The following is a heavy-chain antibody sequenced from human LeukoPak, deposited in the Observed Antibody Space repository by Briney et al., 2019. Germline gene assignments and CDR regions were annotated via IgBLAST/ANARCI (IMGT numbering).Heavy chain of an antibody. J-gene: IGHJ5*02. CDR1: GFTFSSYA. V-gene: IGHV3-23*01. D-gene: IGHD3-10*01. CDR3: AKGRFGEPTFDP. Sequence: GSLRLSCAASGFTFSSYAMSWVRQAPGKGLEWVSAISGSGGSTYYADSVKGRFTISRDNSKNTLYLQMNSLRAEDTAVYYCAKGRFGEPTFDPWGQGTLVTVYS. CDR2: ISGSGGST.